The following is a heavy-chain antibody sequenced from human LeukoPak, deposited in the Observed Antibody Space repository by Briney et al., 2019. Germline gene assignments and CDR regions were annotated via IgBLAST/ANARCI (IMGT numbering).Heavy chain of an antibody. V-gene: IGHV1-69*05. CDR2: IIPIFGTA. Sequence: SVKVSCKASGGTFSSYAISWVRQAPGQGLEWMGGIIPIFGTANYAQKFQGRVTITTDESTSTAYMELSSLRSEDTAVYYCARDVDYYDSSGYPTDFRYFDYWGQGTLVTVSS. CDR3: ARDVDYYDSSGYPTDFRYFDY. CDR1: GGTFSSYA. D-gene: IGHD3-22*01. J-gene: IGHJ4*02.